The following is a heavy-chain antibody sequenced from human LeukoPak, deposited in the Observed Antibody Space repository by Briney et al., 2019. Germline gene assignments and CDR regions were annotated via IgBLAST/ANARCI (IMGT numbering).Heavy chain of an antibody. Sequence: SVTLSLTCTVSGGSISSGSYYWSWIRQPAGKGLEWIGRIYTSGSTNYNPSLKRRVTISVDTSKNQFSLKLSSVTAADTAVYYCARGVVPAAIGAFDIWGQGTMVTVSS. CDR2: IYTSGST. V-gene: IGHV4-61*02. J-gene: IGHJ3*02. D-gene: IGHD2-2*01. CDR1: GGSISSGSYY. CDR3: ARGVVPAAIGAFDI.